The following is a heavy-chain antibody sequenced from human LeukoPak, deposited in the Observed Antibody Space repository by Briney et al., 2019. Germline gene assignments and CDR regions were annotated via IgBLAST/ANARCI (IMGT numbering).Heavy chain of an antibody. CDR2: ISYDGSNK. V-gene: IGHV3-30*04. CDR3: ARVALAYCGGDCYSGSRLDY. Sequence: GGSLRLSCEASGFTFSSYAMHWVRQAPGKGLEWVAVISYDGSNKYYADSVKGRFTISRDNSKNTLYLQMNSLRAEDTAVYYCARVALAYCGGDCYSGSRLDYWGQGTLVTVSS. J-gene: IGHJ4*02. CDR1: GFTFSSYA. D-gene: IGHD2-21*02.